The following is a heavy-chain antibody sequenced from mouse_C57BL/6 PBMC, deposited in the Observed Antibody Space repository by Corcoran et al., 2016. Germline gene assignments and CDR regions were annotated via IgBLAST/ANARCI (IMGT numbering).Heavy chain of an antibody. CDR1: GYTFTDYN. CDR2: INPNNGGT. J-gene: IGHJ1*03. D-gene: IGHD2-4*01. CDR3: AREDYDGYFDV. Sequence: EVQLQQSGPELVKPGASVKIPCKASGYTFTDYNMDGVKQSHGKSLEWIGDINPNNGGTIYNQKFKGKATLTVDKSSSTAYMELRSLTSEDTAVYYCAREDYDGYFDVWGTGTTVTVSS. V-gene: IGHV1-18*01.